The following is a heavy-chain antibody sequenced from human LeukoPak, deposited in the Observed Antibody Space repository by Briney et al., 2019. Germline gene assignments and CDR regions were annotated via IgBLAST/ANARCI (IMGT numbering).Heavy chain of an antibody. J-gene: IGHJ4*02. CDR2: IYYSGST. V-gene: IGHV4-39*01. CDR1: GGSISSRSYY. D-gene: IGHD5-18*01. Sequence: PTETLSLTCTVSGGSISSRSYYWGWVRQPPGKGLDWIGSIYYSGSTYYNPSLKSRVTISVDTSKNQFSLKLSSVTAADTALYYCARLRGYSYGHFDYWGQGTLVTVSS. CDR3: ARLRGYSYGHFDY.